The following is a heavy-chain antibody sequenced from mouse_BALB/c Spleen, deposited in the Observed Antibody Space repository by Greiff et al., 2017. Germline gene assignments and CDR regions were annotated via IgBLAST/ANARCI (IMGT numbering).Heavy chain of an antibody. Sequence: EVQLQQSGPELVKPGASVKISCKTSGYTFTEYTMHWVKQSHGKSLEWIGGINPNNGGTSYNQKFTGKAQLTVDTSSSTAYMQLSSLTTEDSAIYYCARHVAPGLFDYWGQGTTLTVSS. J-gene: IGHJ2*01. D-gene: IGHD3-2*02. V-gene: IGHV1-18*01. CDR3: ARHVAPGLFDY. CDR1: GYTFTEYT. CDR2: INPNNGGT.